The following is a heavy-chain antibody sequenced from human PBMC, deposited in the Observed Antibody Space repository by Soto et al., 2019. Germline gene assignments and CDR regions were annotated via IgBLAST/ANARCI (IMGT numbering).Heavy chain of an antibody. CDR3: APHLRDGYNYYFDY. J-gene: IGHJ4*02. V-gene: IGHV3-23*01. CDR1: GITFSSYA. Sequence: EVQLLESGGGLVQPGGSLRLSCAASGITFSSYAMSWVRQAPGKGLEWVSTIRGSGGYTYNADSVKGRFTISRDNSKNKLYLQMNSLRAEDTAVYYCAPHLRDGYNYYFDYWGQGTLVTVSS. CDR2: IRGSGGYT. D-gene: IGHD5-12*01.